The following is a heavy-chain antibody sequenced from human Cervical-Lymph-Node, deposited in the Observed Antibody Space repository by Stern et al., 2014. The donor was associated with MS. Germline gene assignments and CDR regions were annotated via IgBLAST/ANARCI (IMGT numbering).Heavy chain of an antibody. CDR3: ARGHIPYAYNYLFDY. J-gene: IGHJ4*02. V-gene: IGHV3-33*01. CDR2: VWDDGSTA. CDR1: GFTFRSYG. D-gene: IGHD5-24*01. Sequence: VQLVESGGGVVQPGTSLRLSCAASGFTFRSYGMHWVRLAPGKGLEWVALVWDDGSTAYHRNSAKGRFTISRDNSNNTLFLQMNSLTAEDTAVYYCARGHIPYAYNYLFDYWGQGTLVTVSS.